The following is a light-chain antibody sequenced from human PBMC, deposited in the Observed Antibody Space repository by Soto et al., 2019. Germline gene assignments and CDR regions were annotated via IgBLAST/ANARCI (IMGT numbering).Light chain of an antibody. CDR2: DTS. J-gene: IGKJ1*01. CDR1: QSVTSNY. CDR3: QPYATSPQP. Sequence: EIVLTQSPGTLSLSPGERATLSCRASQSVTSNYLAWYQQKPGQAPGLIIYDTSTRPSGVPERFSGGGSGTQFTINIPSLEPEDVAVYYYQPYATSPQPFGQRTNV. V-gene: IGKV3-20*01.